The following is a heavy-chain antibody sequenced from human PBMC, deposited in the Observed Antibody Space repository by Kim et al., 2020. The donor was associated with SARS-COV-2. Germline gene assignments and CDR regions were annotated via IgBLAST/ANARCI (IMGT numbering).Heavy chain of an antibody. Sequence: DYAVSVKSRITINPDTSKNQFSLQLNSVTPEDTAVYYCARVVGLEGGMDVWGQGTTVTVSS. D-gene: IGHD1-26*01. V-gene: IGHV6-1*01. CDR3: ARVVGLEGGMDV. J-gene: IGHJ6*02.